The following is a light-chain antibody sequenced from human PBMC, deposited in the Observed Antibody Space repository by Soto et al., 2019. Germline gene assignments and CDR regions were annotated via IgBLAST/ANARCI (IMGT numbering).Light chain of an antibody. CDR1: SSNIVAIYD. J-gene: IGLJ3*02. Sequence: QSVLTQPPSVSGAPGQRVTISCTGSSSNIVAIYDVHWYQQLPGTAPKLLIYGNTNRPSGVPDQFSGSKSGTSASLAITGLQAEDEADYYCQSYDSSLSGWVFGGGTKLTVL. V-gene: IGLV1-40*01. CDR3: QSYDSSLSGWV. CDR2: GNT.